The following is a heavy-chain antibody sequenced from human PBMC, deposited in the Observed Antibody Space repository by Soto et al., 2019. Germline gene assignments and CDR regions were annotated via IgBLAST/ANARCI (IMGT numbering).Heavy chain of an antibody. V-gene: IGHV3-30*18. J-gene: IGHJ4*02. Sequence: QVQLVESGGGVVQPGRSLRLSCAASGFTFSSYGMHWVRQAPGKGLEWVAVISYDGSNKYYADCVKGRFTISRDNSKNTLYLQMNSLRAEDTAVYYCAKVVPSDYGDYFDYWGPGTLVTVSS. D-gene: IGHD4-17*01. CDR2: ISYDGSNK. CDR3: AKVVPSDYGDYFDY. CDR1: GFTFSSYG.